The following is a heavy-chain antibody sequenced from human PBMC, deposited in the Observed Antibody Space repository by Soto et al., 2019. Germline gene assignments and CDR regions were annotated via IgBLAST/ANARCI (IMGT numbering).Heavy chain of an antibody. D-gene: IGHD2-15*01. CDR3: ARGYCSGGSCYAPDY. CDR2: IWYDGSNK. Sequence: VQLVESGGGVVQPGRSLRLSCAASGFTFSSYGMHWVRQAPGKGLEWVAVIWYDGSNKYYADSVKGRFTISRDNSKNTLYLQMNSLRAEDTAVYYCARGYCSGGSCYAPDYWGQGTLVTVSS. CDR1: GFTFSSYG. J-gene: IGHJ4*02. V-gene: IGHV3-33*01.